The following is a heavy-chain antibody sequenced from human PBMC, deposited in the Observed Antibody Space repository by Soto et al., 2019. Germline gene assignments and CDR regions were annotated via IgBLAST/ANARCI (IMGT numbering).Heavy chain of an antibody. CDR1: GYTFTGYY. V-gene: IGHV1-2*04. Sequence: ASVKVSCKASGYTFTGYYMHWVRQAPGQGLEWMGWINPNSGGTNYAQKFQGWVTMTRDTSISTAYMELSSLRSDDTAVYYCARVGSQGYYDILTGPDYWGQGTLVTVSS. CDR3: ARVGSQGYYDILTGPDY. CDR2: INPNSGGT. D-gene: IGHD3-9*01. J-gene: IGHJ4*02.